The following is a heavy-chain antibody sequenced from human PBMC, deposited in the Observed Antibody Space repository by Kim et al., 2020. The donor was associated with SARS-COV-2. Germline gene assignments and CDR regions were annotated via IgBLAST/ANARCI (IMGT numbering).Heavy chain of an antibody. CDR1: GFTFSNAW. V-gene: IGHV3-15*01. D-gene: IGHD2-21*01. Sequence: GGSLRLSCAASGFTFSNAWMSWVRQAPGKGLEWVGRIKSKTDGGTTDYAAPVKGRFTISRDDSKNTLYLQMNSLKTEDTAVYYCTTGHIGPQWGDYYYYGMDVWGQGTTVTVSS. J-gene: IGHJ6*02. CDR2: IKSKTDGGTT. CDR3: TTGHIGPQWGDYYYYGMDV.